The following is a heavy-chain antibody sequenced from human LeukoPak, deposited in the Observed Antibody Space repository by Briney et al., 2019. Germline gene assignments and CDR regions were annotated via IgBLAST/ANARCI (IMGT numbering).Heavy chain of an antibody. CDR1: GFTFRSYA. CDR3: ARVRFCGSTSCHNYFDY. Sequence: PGGSLRLSCAASGFTFRSYAMNWVRQTPGKGLEWVALIWYDGSNELYADSVKGRFTISRGNSKNTVYLQMTRLRDDDTAVYYCARVRFCGSTSCHNYFDYWGQGTLVTVSS. J-gene: IGHJ4*02. CDR2: IWYDGSNE. V-gene: IGHV3-33*01. D-gene: IGHD2-2*02.